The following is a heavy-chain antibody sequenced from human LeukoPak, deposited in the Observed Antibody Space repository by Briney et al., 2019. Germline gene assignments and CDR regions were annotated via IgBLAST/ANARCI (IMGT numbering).Heavy chain of an antibody. D-gene: IGHD5-24*01. J-gene: IGHJ5*02. CDR1: GFTFSSCA. V-gene: IGHV3-23*01. CDR3: AKQDPLEGYNWFDP. CDR2: ISGSGSST. Sequence: GGSLRLSCAASGFTFSSCAMSWVRQAPGKGLEWVSAISGSGSSTYYADSVKGRFAISRDNSKNTLYLQMNSLRAEDTAVYFCAKQDPLEGYNWFDPWGQGTLVTVSP.